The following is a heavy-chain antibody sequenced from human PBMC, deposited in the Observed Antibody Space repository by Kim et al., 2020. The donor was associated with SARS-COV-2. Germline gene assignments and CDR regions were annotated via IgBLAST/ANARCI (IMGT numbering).Heavy chain of an antibody. V-gene: IGHV3-21*01. CDR2: ISSSSYI. J-gene: IGHJ4*02. CDR3: ARAYSSGWSYFDY. Sequence: GGSLRLSCAASGFTFSSYSMNWVRQAPGKGLEWVSYISSSSYIYYADSVKGRFTISRDNANNSLYLQMNSLRAEDTAVYYCARAYSSGWSYFDYWGQGTL. D-gene: IGHD6-19*01. CDR1: GFTFSSYS.